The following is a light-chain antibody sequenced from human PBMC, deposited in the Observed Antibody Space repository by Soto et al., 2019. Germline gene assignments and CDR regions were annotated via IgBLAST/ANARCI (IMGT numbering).Light chain of an antibody. J-gene: IGKJ5*01. Sequence: DIQMTQSPSSLSASVGDRVTITCQASQDISNYLNWYQQKPGKAPKLLIYDASNLETGVPSRFSGSGSGTDFTFTISSLQPEDIATYYCQQRNVWPPVTFGQGTRLEIK. CDR2: DAS. CDR3: QQRNVWPPVT. CDR1: QDISNY. V-gene: IGKV1-33*01.